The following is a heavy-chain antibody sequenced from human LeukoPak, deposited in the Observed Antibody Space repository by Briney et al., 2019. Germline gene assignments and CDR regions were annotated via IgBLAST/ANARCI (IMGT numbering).Heavy chain of an antibody. V-gene: IGHV1-18*01. J-gene: IGHJ4*02. CDR1: GCTFTSYG. CDR2: ISAYNGNT. D-gene: IGHD2-2*01. CDR3: ARDRDIVVVPAAIVHFDY. Sequence: ASVKVSCKASGCTFTSYGISWVRQAPGQGLEWMGWISAYNGNTNYAQKLQGRVTMTTDTSTSTAYMELRSLRSDDTAVYYCARDRDIVVVPAAIVHFDYWGQGTLVTVSS.